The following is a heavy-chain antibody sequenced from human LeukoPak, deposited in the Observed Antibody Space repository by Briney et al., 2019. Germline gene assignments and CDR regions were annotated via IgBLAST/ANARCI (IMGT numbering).Heavy chain of an antibody. CDR2: ISYDGSNK. CDR3: ARALPGYSYGIDY. J-gene: IGHJ4*02. CDR1: GFTFSSYA. D-gene: IGHD5-18*01. V-gene: IGHV3-30*04. Sequence: SLRLSCAASGFTFSSYAMHWVRQAPGKGLEWVAVISYDGSNKYYADSVKGRFTISRDNSKNTLYLQMNSLRAEDTAVYYCARALPGYSYGIDYWGQGTLVTVSS.